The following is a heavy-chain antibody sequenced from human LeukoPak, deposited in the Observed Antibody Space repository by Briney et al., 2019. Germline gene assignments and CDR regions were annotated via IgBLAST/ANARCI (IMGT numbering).Heavy chain of an antibody. CDR3: ARVGPITMVRGVIRGIAFDI. Sequence: SETLSLTCTVSGGSIRSSSYYWGWIRQPPGEGLGWIGTIYYSGSTYYNPSLKSRVTISVDRSKNQFSLKLSSVTAADTAVYYCARVGPITMVRGVIRGIAFDIWGQGTMVTVSS. CDR2: IYYSGST. J-gene: IGHJ3*02. CDR1: GGSIRSSSYY. V-gene: IGHV4-39*07. D-gene: IGHD3-10*01.